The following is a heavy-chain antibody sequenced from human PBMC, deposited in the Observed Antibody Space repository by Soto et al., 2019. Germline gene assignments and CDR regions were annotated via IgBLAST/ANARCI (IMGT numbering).Heavy chain of an antibody. CDR2: IYSGGTT. CDR1: GFTVSSNY. J-gene: IGHJ4*02. D-gene: IGHD5-12*01. CDR3: ARNSVYSGYAIDY. V-gene: IGHV3-53*02. Sequence: EVQLVETGGGLIQPGGSLRLSCAASGFTVSSNYMSWVRQAPGKGLEWVSVIYSGGTTYYADSVKGRFTISRENSRNTLYLQMNSLRVEDTALYYCARNSVYSGYAIDYWGRGTLVTVSS.